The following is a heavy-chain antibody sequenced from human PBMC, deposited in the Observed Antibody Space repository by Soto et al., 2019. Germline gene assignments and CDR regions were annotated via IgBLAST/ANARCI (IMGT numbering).Heavy chain of an antibody. V-gene: IGHV5-10-1*01. CDR1: GYSFTSYW. D-gene: IGHD3-22*01. CDR3: ARHLWFYDSSGYKFDY. J-gene: IGHJ4*02. CDR2: IDPSDSYT. Sequence: GESLKISCKGSGYSFTSYWISWVRQMPGKGLEWMGRIDPSDSYTNYSPSFQGHVTISADKSISTAYLQWSSLKASDTAMYYCARHLWFYDSSGYKFDYWGQGTLVTVSS.